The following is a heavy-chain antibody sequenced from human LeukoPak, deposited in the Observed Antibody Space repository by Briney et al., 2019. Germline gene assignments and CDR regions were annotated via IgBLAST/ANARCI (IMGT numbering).Heavy chain of an antibody. CDR3: ARPVPDQGYDFVGDAFDI. J-gene: IGHJ3*02. D-gene: IGHD3-3*01. V-gene: IGHV3-21*01. Sequence: GGSLRLSCAASGFTFSSYSMNWVRQAPGKGLEWVSSISSSSSYIYYADSVKGRFTISRDNAKNSLYLQMDSLRAEDTAVYYCARPVPDQGYDFVGDAFDIWGQGTMVTVSS. CDR1: GFTFSSYS. CDR2: ISSSSSYI.